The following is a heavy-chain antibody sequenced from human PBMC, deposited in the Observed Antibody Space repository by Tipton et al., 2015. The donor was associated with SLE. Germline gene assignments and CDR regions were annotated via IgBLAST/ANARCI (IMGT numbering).Heavy chain of an antibody. V-gene: IGHV4-61*02. CDR2: IYTSGAT. CDR3: ARDLAVFGVDPFNYMDI. D-gene: IGHD3-3*01. Sequence: TLSLTCTVSGASINSGTYYWNWIRHPAGKGLEWIGRIYTSGATNYSPALESRVTISFDMSKNQVSLKLNSVTAADTAVYYCARDLAVFGVDPFNYMDIWGKGTTVTVSS. J-gene: IGHJ6*03. CDR1: GASINSGTYY.